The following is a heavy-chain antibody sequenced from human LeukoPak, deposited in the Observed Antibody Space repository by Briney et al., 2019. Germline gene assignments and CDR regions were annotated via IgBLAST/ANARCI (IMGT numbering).Heavy chain of an antibody. V-gene: IGHV4-34*01. D-gene: IGHD6-13*01. CDR2: INHSGST. J-gene: IGHJ5*02. CDR1: GGSFSGYY. CDR3: ARGAGWYSTNWFDP. Sequence: SETLSLTCAVYGGSFSGYYWSWIRQPPGKGLEWIGEINHSGSTNYNPSLKSRVTISVDTSKNQFSLKLSSVIAADTAVYYCARGAGWYSTNWFDPWGQGTLVTVSS.